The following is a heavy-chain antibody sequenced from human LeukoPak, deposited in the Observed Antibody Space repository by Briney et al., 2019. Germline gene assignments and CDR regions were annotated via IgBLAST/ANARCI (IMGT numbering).Heavy chain of an antibody. D-gene: IGHD3-22*01. CDR1: GFILSDHY. V-gene: IGHV3-72*01. Sequence: GGSLRLSCAASGFILSDHYMDWVRQGPGKGLEWVGRTRNKAMSYNTDYAASVKGRFTISRDDSKKSLYLQMNSLKIEDSALYFRSRVYYDSSGYYRYFDSWGQGTLVTVSS. CDR3: SRVYYDSSGYYRYFDS. CDR2: TRNKAMSYNT. J-gene: IGHJ4*02.